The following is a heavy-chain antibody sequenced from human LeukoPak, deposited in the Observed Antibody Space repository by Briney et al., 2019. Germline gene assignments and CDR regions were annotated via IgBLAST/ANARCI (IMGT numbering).Heavy chain of an antibody. CDR3: AKVRSSGYRVALDY. Sequence: PGRSLRLSCAASGFTFDDYAMHWVRQAPGKGLEWVSGISWNSGSIGYADSVKGRFTISRDNAKNSLYLQMNSLRAEDTALYYCAKVRSSGYRVALDYWGQGTLVTVSS. V-gene: IGHV3-9*01. CDR2: ISWNSGSI. D-gene: IGHD3-22*01. J-gene: IGHJ4*02. CDR1: GFTFDDYA.